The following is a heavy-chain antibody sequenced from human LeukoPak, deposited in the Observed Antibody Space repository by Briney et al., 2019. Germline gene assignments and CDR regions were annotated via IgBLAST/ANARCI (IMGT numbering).Heavy chain of an antibody. CDR2: IYTSGST. Sequence: PSETLSLTCTVSGGSISSYYLSWIRQTAGKGLEWIGRIYTSGSTNYNPSLKSRVTISVDTSKNQFSLKLTSVTAADTAVYYCARRSQENGVITANNWFDPWGQGTLVTVSS. CDR3: ARRSQENGVITANNWFDP. D-gene: IGHD3-16*01. CDR1: GGSISSYY. V-gene: IGHV4-4*07. J-gene: IGHJ5*02.